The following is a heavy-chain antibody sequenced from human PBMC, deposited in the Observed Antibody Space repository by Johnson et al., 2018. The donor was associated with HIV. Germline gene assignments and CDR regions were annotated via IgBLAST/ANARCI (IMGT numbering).Heavy chain of an antibody. CDR1: GFTFSNYW. CDR2: ISTDGSRT. CDR3: ARDLVEYGSASYAFDI. J-gene: IGHJ3*02. Sequence: EVHLVESGGGLVQPGGSLRLSCVVSGFTFSNYWMEWVRQAPGKGLVWVSRISTDGSRTTYADSVKGRFTISRDNAKNTLYLEMSGLRADDTAVYYCARDLVEYGSASYAFDIWGQGTMVTVSS. V-gene: IGHV3-74*01. D-gene: IGHD6-6*01.